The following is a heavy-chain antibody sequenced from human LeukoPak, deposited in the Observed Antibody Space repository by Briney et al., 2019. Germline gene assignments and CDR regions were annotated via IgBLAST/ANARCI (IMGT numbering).Heavy chain of an antibody. D-gene: IGHD2-15*01. CDR2: ISSSSSYI. CDR1: GFTFSSYS. J-gene: IGHJ4*02. V-gene: IGHV3-21*04. Sequence: PGGSLRLSCAASGFTFSSYSMNWVRQAPGKGLEWVSSISSSSSYIYYADSVKGRFTISRDNSKNTLYLQMNSLRAEDTAVYYCAKASRRDCSGGSCYASFDYWGQGTLVTVSS. CDR3: AKASRRDCSGGSCYASFDY.